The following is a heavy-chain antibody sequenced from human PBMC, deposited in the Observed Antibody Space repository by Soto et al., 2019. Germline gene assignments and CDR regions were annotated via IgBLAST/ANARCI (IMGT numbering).Heavy chain of an antibody. CDR2: ISYIGST. J-gene: IGHJ3*02. CDR3: ARVHPDIVVVPAAPGSAFDI. Sequence: SETLSLTCTVSGASVSSRDYSWSWLRQPPGKGLEWIGYISYIGSTYLNPSLKGRLSISVDTSKNQFSLKLSSVTAADTAVYYCARVHPDIVVVPAAPGSAFDIWGQGTMVTVSS. CDR1: GASVSSRDYS. D-gene: IGHD2-2*01. V-gene: IGHV4-30-4*01.